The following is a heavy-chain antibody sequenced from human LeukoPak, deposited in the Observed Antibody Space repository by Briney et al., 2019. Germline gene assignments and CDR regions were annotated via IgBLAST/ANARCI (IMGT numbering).Heavy chain of an antibody. J-gene: IGHJ3*02. CDR3: ARASLEVTHPWDAFDI. CDR1: GGSISSGGYY. CDR2: IYHSGST. V-gene: IGHV4-30-2*01. Sequence: SETLSLTCTVSGGSISSGGYYWSWIRQPPGKGLEWIGYIYHSGSTYYKPSLKSRVTISVDRSKNQFSLKLSSVTAADTAVYYCARASLEVTHPWDAFDICSQQTTVTVS. D-gene: IGHD2-21*02.